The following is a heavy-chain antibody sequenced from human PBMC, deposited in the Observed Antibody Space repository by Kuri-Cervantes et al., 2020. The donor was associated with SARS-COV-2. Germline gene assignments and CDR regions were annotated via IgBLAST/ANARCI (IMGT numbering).Heavy chain of an antibody. J-gene: IGHJ4*02. CDR1: GFTFSDYS. CDR2: IKSDGSST. CDR3: ARAVSGGNSHYDF. Sequence: GESLKISCAVSGFTFSDYSMHWVRQGPGGGLVWVSRIKSDGSSTSYADSVEGRFTISRDNAKNTLYLQMNSLRAEDTAVYYCARAVSGGNSHYDFWGQGALVTVSS. V-gene: IGHV3-74*01. D-gene: IGHD4-23*01.